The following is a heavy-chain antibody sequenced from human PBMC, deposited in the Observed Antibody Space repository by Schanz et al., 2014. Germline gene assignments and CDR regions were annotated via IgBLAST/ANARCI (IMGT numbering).Heavy chain of an antibody. CDR3: ARLHSPYAFDI. CDR2: ISGSGNTI. Sequence: VQLVESGGGVVQPGKSLRLSCAASGFAFSSHSMNWVRQAPGQGLEWLSYISGSGNTIYYADSVKGRFTISRDNAKNSLSLQMNSLRDEDTAVYYCARLHSPYAFDIWGQGTMVTVSS. CDR1: GFAFSSHS. V-gene: IGHV3-48*02. J-gene: IGHJ3*02. D-gene: IGHD2-15*01.